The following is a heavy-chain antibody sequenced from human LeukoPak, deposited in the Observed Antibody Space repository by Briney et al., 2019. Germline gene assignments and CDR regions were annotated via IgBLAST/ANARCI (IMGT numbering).Heavy chain of an antibody. Sequence: PGGSLRLSCAASGFTFSSYGMHWVRQALGKGLEWVAVISYDGSNKYYADSVKGRFTISRVNSKNTLYLQMNSLRAEDTAVYYCAKSWGLTGYLDYWGQGTLVTVSS. D-gene: IGHD3-9*01. CDR1: GFTFSSYG. V-gene: IGHV3-30*18. J-gene: IGHJ4*02. CDR3: AKSWGLTGYLDY. CDR2: ISYDGSNK.